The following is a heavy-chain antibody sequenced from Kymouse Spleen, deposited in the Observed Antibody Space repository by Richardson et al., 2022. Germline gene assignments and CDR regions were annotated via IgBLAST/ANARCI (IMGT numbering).Heavy chain of an antibody. CDR3: ARGLLWFGELSPFFDY. V-gene: IGHV4-34*01. Sequence: QVQLQQWGAGLLKPSETLSLTCAVYGGSFSGYYWSWIRQPPGKGLEWIGEINHSGSTNYNPSLKSRVTISVDTSKNQFSLKLSSVTAADTAVYYCARGLLWFGELSPFFDYWGQGTLVTVSS. CDR1: GGSFSGYY. J-gene: IGHJ4*02. D-gene: IGHD3-10*01. CDR2: INHSGST.